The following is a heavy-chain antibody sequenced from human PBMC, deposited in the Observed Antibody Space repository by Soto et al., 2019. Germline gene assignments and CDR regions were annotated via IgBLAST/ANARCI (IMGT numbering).Heavy chain of an antibody. CDR3: TTIKGGTGYPAPS. Sequence: GGSLRLSCAASGFTFSNAWMNWVRQAPGKGLEWVGRIKSKTDGGTTDYAAPVKGRFTISRDDSKNTLYLQMNSLKTEDTAVYYCTTIKGGTGYPAPSWGQGTLVTVSS. CDR1: GFTFSNAW. D-gene: IGHD1-1*01. J-gene: IGHJ4*02. V-gene: IGHV3-15*07. CDR2: IKSKTDGGTT.